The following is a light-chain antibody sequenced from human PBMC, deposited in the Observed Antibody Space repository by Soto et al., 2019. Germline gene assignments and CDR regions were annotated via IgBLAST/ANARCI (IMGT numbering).Light chain of an antibody. Sequence: DIQMTQSPSSLSASVGDRVTITCRASQSITTYLNWYRQKPGKAPKLLIYAASTLQSGVPSRFSGSGSGTDFTLAISCLQSEDFATYYCQQYYSFPQTFGKGTKVDIK. V-gene: IGKV1-39*01. CDR3: QQYYSFPQT. CDR1: QSITTY. J-gene: IGKJ1*01. CDR2: AAS.